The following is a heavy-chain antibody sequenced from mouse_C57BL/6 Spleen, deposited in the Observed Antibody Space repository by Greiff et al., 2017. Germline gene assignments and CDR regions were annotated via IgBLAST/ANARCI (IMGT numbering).Heavy chain of an antibody. CDR2: IRSGSSTI. CDR3: AREGYDD. CDR1: GFTFSDYG. Sequence: EVKVVESGGGLVKPGGSLKLSCAASGFTFSDYGMHWVRQAPEQGLEWVAYIRSGSSTIYYADTVKGRSTISRDNAKTTPFLQMTSLRSEDTAMYYCAREGYDDWGQGTTLTVSS. J-gene: IGHJ2*01. V-gene: IGHV5-17*01.